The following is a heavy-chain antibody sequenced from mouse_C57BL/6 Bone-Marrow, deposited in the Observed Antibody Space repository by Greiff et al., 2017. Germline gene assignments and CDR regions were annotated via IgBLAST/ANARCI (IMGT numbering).Heavy chain of an antibody. V-gene: IGHV10-1*01. J-gene: IGHJ4*01. CDR1: GFSFNTYA. D-gene: IGHD2-4*01. CDR2: IRSKSNNYAT. Sequence: EVKLMESGGGLVQPKGSLKLSCAASGFSFNTYAMNWVRQAPGKGLEWVARIRSKSNNYATYYADSVKDRFTISRDDSESMLYLQMNNLKTEDTAMYYCVRHLPYDYEDYYAMDYWGQGTSVTVSS. CDR3: VRHLPYDYEDYYAMDY.